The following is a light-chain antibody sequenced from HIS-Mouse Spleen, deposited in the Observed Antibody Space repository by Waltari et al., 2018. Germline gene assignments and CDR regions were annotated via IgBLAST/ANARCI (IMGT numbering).Light chain of an antibody. Sequence: QSALTQPTSVYGSPGQSITISCTGTSSDVGIYNLVSWYQQHPGKAPKLMIYEGSKRPSGVSNRFSGSKSGNTASLTISGLQAEDEADYYCCSYAGSSTWVFGGGTKLTVL. CDR1: SSDVGIYNL. V-gene: IGLV2-23*01. CDR3: CSYAGSSTWV. J-gene: IGLJ3*02. CDR2: EGS.